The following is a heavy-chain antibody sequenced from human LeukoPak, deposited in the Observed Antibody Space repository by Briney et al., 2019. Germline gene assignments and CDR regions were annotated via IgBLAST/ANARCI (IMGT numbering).Heavy chain of an antibody. CDR1: GGTFSSYA. CDR3: ARYVVGATTVGAFDI. D-gene: IGHD1-26*01. V-gene: IGHV1-69*13. J-gene: IGHJ3*02. Sequence: ASVKVSCKASGGTFSSYAISWVRQAPGQGLEWMGGIIPIFGTANYAQKFQGRVTITADESTSTAYMELSSLRSEDTAVYYCARYVVGATTVGAFDIWGQGTMVTVSS. CDR2: IIPIFGTA.